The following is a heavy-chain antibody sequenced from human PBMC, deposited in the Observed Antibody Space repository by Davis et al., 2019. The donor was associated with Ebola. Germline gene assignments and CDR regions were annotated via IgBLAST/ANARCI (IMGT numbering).Heavy chain of an antibody. J-gene: IGHJ1*01. V-gene: IGHV4-59*01. CDR1: GGSISSYY. CDR3: ARGPYTEYFQL. CDR2: IYYSGST. Sequence: SETLSLTCTVSGGSISSYYWSWIRQPPGKGLEWISYIYYSGSTNYNPSLKSRVTISVDTSKNQFSLKLSSVTATDTAVYFCARGPYTEYFQLWGQGTLVTISS.